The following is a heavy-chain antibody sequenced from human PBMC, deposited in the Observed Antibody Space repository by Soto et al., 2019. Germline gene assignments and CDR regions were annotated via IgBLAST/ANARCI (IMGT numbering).Heavy chain of an antibody. V-gene: IGHV4-59*01. CDR2: IYYTGTT. CDR3: AGERGVWFGDLLPHGWFAP. D-gene: IGHD3-10*01. Sequence: SETLSLTCTVSGGSISDYYWSWIRQPPGKGLEWIGYIYYTGTTSHNPSLKSRVTISVDTSRNQFSLRLTSVTAADTAVYYCAGERGVWFGDLLPHGWFAPWGQGTLVTVSS. CDR1: GGSISDYY. J-gene: IGHJ5*02.